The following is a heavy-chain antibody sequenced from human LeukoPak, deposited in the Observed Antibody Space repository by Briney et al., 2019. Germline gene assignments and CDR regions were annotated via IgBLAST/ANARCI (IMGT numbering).Heavy chain of an antibody. CDR3: ARPYYYDSRIDP. V-gene: IGHV4-4*07. D-gene: IGHD3-22*01. Sequence: SETLSLTCTVSGGSISSYYWSWIRQPAGKGLEWIGRIYSTGSTNYNPSLKSRVTMSADTSKNQLSLKLSSVTAADTAVYYCARPYYYDSRIDPWGQGILVTVSS. J-gene: IGHJ5*02. CDR1: GGSISSYY. CDR2: IYSTGST.